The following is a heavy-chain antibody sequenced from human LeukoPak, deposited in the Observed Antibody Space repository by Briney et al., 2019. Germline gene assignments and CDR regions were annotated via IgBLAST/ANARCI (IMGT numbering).Heavy chain of an antibody. CDR1: GDSISSGDFF. J-gene: IGHJ4*02. CDR2: ISKSGGT. Sequence: PSQTLSLTCNVSGDSISSGDFFWSWIRQPPGKGLEWIGYISKSGGTYYKPSLNTRLVISVDTSKNHFSLSLHSVSAADTAVYYCARLNPGFDDLYGRAYYSDFWGPGTLVSVSS. D-gene: IGHD3-16*01. CDR3: ARLNPGFDDLYGRAYYSDF. V-gene: IGHV4-30-4*01.